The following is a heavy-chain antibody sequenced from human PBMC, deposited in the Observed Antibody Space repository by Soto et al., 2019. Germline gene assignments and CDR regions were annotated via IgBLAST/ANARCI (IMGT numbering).Heavy chain of an antibody. D-gene: IGHD5-12*01. CDR3: ARPYLPGGEIVALDY. CDR1: GFTFSSYG. J-gene: IGHJ4*02. Sequence: PGGSLRLSCAASGFTFSSYGMHWVRQAPGKGLEWVAVIWYDGSNKYYADSVKGRFTISRDNSKNTLYLQMNSLRAEDTAVYYCARPYLPGGEIVALDYWGQGTLVTVSS. CDR2: IWYDGSNK. V-gene: IGHV3-33*01.